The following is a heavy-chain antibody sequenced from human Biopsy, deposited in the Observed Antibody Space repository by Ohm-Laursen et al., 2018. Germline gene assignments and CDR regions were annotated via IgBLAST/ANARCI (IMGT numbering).Heavy chain of an antibody. CDR1: GDSISNSY. J-gene: IGHJ2*01. Sequence: PSETLSLTCAVSGDSISNSYWTWIRQPAGKGLEWIGRFYSSGSSSYNPSLKSRVTMSIDASMNQFSLKLSSVTAADTAVYYCARTPGKAVAGRFLDLWGRGTLVTVSS. CDR3: ARTPGKAVAGRFLDL. V-gene: IGHV4-4*07. CDR2: FYSSGSS. D-gene: IGHD6-19*01.